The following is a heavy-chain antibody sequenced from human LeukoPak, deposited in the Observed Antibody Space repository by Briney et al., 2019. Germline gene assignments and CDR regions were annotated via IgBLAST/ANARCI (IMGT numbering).Heavy chain of an antibody. V-gene: IGHV3-11*04. CDR2: INSSGSTI. CDR3: AELGITMIGGV. J-gene: IGHJ6*04. D-gene: IGHD3-10*02. CDR1: GYTFSDYY. Sequence: GGSLRLSCAASGYTFSDYYMSWIRDAPGKGREGVSYINSSGSTIYYADSVKGRFTISRDNAQNSLYLQMNSLRAEDTAVYYCAELGITMIGGVWGKGTTVTISS.